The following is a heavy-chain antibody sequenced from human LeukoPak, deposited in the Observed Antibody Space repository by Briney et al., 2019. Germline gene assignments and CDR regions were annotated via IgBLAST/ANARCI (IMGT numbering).Heavy chain of an antibody. Sequence: PGGSLRLSCAASGCTVSSTYMSWVRQAPGKGLEWVSVIYSGGSTYYADSVKGRFIISRDNSKNTLYLQMNSLRAEDTAVYYCARDHDYGDPSYYYYAMGVWGQGTTVTVSS. V-gene: IGHV3-66*01. CDR3: ARDHDYGDPSYYYYAMGV. J-gene: IGHJ6*02. CDR2: IYSGGST. D-gene: IGHD4-17*01. CDR1: GCTVSSTY.